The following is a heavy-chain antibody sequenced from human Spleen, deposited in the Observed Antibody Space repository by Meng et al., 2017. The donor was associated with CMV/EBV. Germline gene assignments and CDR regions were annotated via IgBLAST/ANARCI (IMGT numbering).Heavy chain of an antibody. J-gene: IGHJ3*02. Sequence: GGSLRLSCVASGFSFSSYAMDWVRRAPGKGLEWVSAISTSGDSVYYADSVKGRFIVSRDNSKNTMYLQMNSPRAEDMAVYYCAKDAGTATGLSALDIWGQGAVVTVSS. V-gene: IGHV3-23*01. D-gene: IGHD6-13*01. CDR2: ISTSGDSV. CDR3: AKDAGTATGLSALDI. CDR1: GFSFSSYA.